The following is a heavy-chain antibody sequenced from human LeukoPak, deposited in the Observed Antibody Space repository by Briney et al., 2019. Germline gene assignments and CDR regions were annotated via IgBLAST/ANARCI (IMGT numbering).Heavy chain of an antibody. D-gene: IGHD6-19*01. CDR2: ISWNSGNI. J-gene: IGHJ5*01. V-gene: IGHV3-9*01. CDR3: AKVDGYNSGWYDS. CDR1: GYTFDDYG. Sequence: GGSLRLSCAASGYTFDDYGMHWVRQPPGKGLEWVSGISWNSGNIGYADSVKGRFTISRDNAKNSLYLQTDILKPEDTAFYYCAKVDGYNSGWYDSWGQGTLVTVSS.